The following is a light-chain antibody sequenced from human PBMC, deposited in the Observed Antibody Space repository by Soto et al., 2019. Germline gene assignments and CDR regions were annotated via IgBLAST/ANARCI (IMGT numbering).Light chain of an antibody. CDR1: QSVLYSSSNKNY. CDR2: WAS. J-gene: IGKJ4*01. Sequence: DIVMTQSPDSLAVSLGERATINCKSSQSVLYSSSNKNYLAWYQQKPGQPPKLLIYWASTRESGVPDRFSGSGSGTDFTLTISSLQAADVAVYYWQQYYSTPPTFGGGTKVEIK. CDR3: QQYYSTPPT. V-gene: IGKV4-1*01.